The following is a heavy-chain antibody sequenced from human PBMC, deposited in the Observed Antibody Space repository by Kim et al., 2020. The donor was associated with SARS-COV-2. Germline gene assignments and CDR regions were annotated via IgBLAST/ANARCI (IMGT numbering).Heavy chain of an antibody. CDR1: GYSFTSYW. CDR3: ARGGWYRGYYYYGMDV. Sequence: GESLKISCKGSGYSFTSYWIGWVRQMPGKGLEWMGIIYPGDSDTRYSPSFQGQVTISVDKSISTAYLQWSSLKASDTAMYYCARGGWYRGYYYYGMDVWGQGTTVTVSS. J-gene: IGHJ6*02. V-gene: IGHV5-51*01. CDR2: IYPGDSDT. D-gene: IGHD6-19*01.